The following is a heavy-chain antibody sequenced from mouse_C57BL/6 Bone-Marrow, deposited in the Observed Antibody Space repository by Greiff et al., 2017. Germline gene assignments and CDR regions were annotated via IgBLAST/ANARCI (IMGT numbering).Heavy chain of an antibody. CDR3: ARRRSMDY. J-gene: IGHJ4*01. CDR2: ISSGGSYT. Sequence: EVQLVESGGDLVKPGGSLKLSCAASGFTFSSYGMSWVRQTPDKRLEWVATISSGGSYTYYPDSVKGRFTISRDNAKNTLYLQMSSLKSEATAMYYCARRRSMDYWGQGTSVTVSA. V-gene: IGHV5-6*01. CDR1: GFTFSSYG.